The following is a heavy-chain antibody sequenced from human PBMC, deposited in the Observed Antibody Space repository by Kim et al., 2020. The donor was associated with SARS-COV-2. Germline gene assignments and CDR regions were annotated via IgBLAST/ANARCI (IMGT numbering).Heavy chain of an antibody. Sequence: SVKVSCKASGGTFSSYAISWVRQAPGQGLEWMGGIIPIFGTANYAQKFQGRVTITADESTSTAYMELSSLRSEDTAVYYCARVGNMDFWSGYSPNLYYYYYMDVWGKGTTVTVSS. CDR2: IIPIFGTA. D-gene: IGHD3-3*01. CDR3: ARVGNMDFWSGYSPNLYYYYYMDV. V-gene: IGHV1-69*13. CDR1: GGTFSSYA. J-gene: IGHJ6*03.